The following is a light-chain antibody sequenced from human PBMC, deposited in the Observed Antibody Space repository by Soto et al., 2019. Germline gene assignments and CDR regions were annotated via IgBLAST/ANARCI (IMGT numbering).Light chain of an antibody. Sequence: EVLMTQSPATLSVSPGERATLSCRASQSVSGNLAWYQQKPGQAPRLLIYGASTRATGIPDRISGSGSGTEFSLTSNSLQSEDFAVYFCHRYNNWPLTFGQGTRLEIK. V-gene: IGKV3D-15*01. J-gene: IGKJ5*01. CDR1: QSVSGN. CDR3: HRYNNWPLT. CDR2: GAS.